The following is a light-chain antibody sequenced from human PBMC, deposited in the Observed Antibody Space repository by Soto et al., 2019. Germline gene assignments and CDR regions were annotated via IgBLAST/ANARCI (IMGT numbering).Light chain of an antibody. Sequence: EIVLTQSPGTLSLSPGERATLSCRASQSVSRSYLAWYQQNPGQAPRLLIYGVSSRATGIPDRFSGSGSGTDFTLTISRLEPEDFAVYYCQQYGRSPYTFGQGTKVEMK. CDR1: QSVSRSY. V-gene: IGKV3-20*01. CDR3: QQYGRSPYT. J-gene: IGKJ2*01. CDR2: GVS.